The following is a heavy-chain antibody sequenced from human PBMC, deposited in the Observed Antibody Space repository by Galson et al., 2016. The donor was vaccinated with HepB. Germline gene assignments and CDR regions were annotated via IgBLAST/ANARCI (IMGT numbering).Heavy chain of an antibody. Sequence: SVKVSCKASGGNFTSYVFSWVRQAPGQGLEWMGGIIPIFGTVNTAQKFQDRVTMTRDTSISTVYMELSRLRSDDTGVYYCARRGPGARDYWGQGTLVTVSS. CDR2: IIPIFGTV. CDR3: ARRGPGARDY. V-gene: IGHV1-69*05. J-gene: IGHJ4*01. D-gene: IGHD2-2*01. CDR1: GGNFTSYV.